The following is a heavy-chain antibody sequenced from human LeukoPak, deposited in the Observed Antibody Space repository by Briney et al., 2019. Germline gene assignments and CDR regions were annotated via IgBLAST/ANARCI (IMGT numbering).Heavy chain of an antibody. J-gene: IGHJ4*02. Sequence: GGSLILSCAASGFTFSSYAMSWVRQTPGKGLEWVSAISGSGGSTYYADSVKGRFTISRDNSKNTLYLQMNSLRAEDTAVYYCAKDLTSWEFCYLGQGTLVTVSS. CDR2: ISGSGGST. V-gene: IGHV3-23*01. CDR3: AKDLTSWEFCY. D-gene: IGHD1-26*01. CDR1: GFTFSSYA.